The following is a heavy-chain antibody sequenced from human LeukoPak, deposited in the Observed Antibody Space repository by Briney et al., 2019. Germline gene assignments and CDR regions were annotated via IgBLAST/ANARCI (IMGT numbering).Heavy chain of an antibody. CDR3: AKNYGSGTYYNYFDS. CDR1: GFTFSSYW. CDR2: ISGSGGAT. D-gene: IGHD3-10*01. Sequence: GGSLRLSCAASGFTFSSYWMHWVRHAPGKGLEWVSSISGSGGATYYADSVKGRFTVSRDNSENTLYLQINSLRAEDTAVFYCAKNYGSGTYYNYFDSWGQGTLVTVSS. J-gene: IGHJ4*02. V-gene: IGHV3-23*01.